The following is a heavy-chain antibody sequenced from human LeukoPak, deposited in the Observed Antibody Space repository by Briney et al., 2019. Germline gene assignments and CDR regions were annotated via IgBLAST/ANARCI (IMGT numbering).Heavy chain of an antibody. CDR2: INHSGST. CDR3: ARGRRPHYGSGIANWFDP. D-gene: IGHD3-10*01. CDR1: GGSFSGYY. V-gene: IGHV4-34*01. J-gene: IGHJ5*02. Sequence: SETLSLTCAVYGGSFSGYYWSWIRRPPGKGLEWIGEINHSGSTNYNPSLKSRVTISVDTSKNQFSLKLSSVTAADTAVYYCARGRRPHYGSGIANWFDPWGQGTLVTVSS.